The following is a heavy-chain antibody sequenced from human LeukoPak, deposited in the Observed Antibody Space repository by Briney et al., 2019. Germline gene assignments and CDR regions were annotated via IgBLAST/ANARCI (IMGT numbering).Heavy chain of an antibody. J-gene: IGHJ5*02. CDR1: GFTFSSYS. D-gene: IGHD3-10*01. Sequence: GGSLRLSCAASGFTFSSYSVNWVRQAPGKGLEWVSSISSSSSYIYYADSMKGRFTISRDNAKNSLYLQMNSLRAEDTAVYYCARDGRLTYYYGSGDTTNWFDPWGQGTLVTVSS. CDR3: ARDGRLTYYYGSGDTTNWFDP. V-gene: IGHV3-21*01. CDR2: ISSSSSYI.